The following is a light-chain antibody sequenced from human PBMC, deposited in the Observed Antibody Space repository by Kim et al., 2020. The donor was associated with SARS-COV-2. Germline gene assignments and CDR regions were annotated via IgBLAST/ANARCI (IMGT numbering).Light chain of an antibody. J-gene: IGKJ4*01. CDR1: QGISSY. CDR3: QQYYSYPLT. Sequence: PSTGDRVTITCRASQGISSYLAWYQQKPGKAPKLLIYAASTLQSGVPSRFSGSGSGTDFTLTISCPQSEDFATYYCQQYYSYPLTFGGGTKVDIK. V-gene: IGKV1-8*01. CDR2: AAS.